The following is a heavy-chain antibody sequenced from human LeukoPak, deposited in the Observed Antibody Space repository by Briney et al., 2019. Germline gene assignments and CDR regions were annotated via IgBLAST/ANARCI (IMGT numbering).Heavy chain of an antibody. D-gene: IGHD1-26*01. CDR1: GFTFSSYW. CDR3: AKLVGGRDYYMGV. Sequence: GGSLRLSCAASGFTFSSYWMHWVRQAPGKGLVWVSRVNSDGSSTTYADSVKGRFTISRDNSKNTLYLQMNSLRAEDTAVYYCAKLVGGRDYYMGVWGKGTTVTVSS. J-gene: IGHJ6*03. CDR2: VNSDGSST. V-gene: IGHV3-74*01.